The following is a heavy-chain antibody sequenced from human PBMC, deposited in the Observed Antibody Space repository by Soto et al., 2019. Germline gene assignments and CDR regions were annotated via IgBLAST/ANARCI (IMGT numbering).Heavy chain of an antibody. CDR3: ASPKYYDFWSGYPPDAFDI. Sequence: GESLKISCKGSGYSFTSYWISWVRQMPGKGLEWMGRIDPSDSYTNYSPSFQGHVTISADKYISTAYLQWSSLKASDTAMCYCASPKYYDFWSGYPPDAFDIWGQGTMVTVSS. J-gene: IGHJ3*02. CDR1: GYSFTSYW. V-gene: IGHV5-10-1*01. CDR2: IDPSDSYT. D-gene: IGHD3-3*01.